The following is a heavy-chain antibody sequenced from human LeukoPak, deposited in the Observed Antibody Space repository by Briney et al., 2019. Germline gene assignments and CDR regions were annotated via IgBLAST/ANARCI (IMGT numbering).Heavy chain of an antibody. V-gene: IGHV3-64D*06. CDR2: ISSNGGST. J-gene: IGHJ4*02. CDR3: VTPPGFGIGWYVVPPGGY. D-gene: IGHD6-19*01. Sequence: GGSLRLSCSASGFTFSSYAMHWVRQAPGKGLEYVSAISSNGGSTYYADSVKGRFTISRDNSKNTLYLQMSSLRAEDTAVYYWVTPPGFGIGWYVVPPGGYWGQGTRAT. CDR1: GFTFSSYA.